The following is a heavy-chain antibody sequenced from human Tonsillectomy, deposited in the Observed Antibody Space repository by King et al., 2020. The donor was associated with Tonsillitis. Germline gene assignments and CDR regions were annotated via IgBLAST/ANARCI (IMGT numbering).Heavy chain of an antibody. CDR3: AREFSNYGWFDP. Sequence: QLVQSGAEVKKPGSSVKVSCKASGGTFSSYAISWVRQAPGQGLEWMGGIIPIFGIANYAQKFQGRVTITADESTSTAYMELSRLRSEDTAVYYCAREFSNYGWFDPWGQGTLVTVSS. D-gene: IGHD4-11*01. V-gene: IGHV1-69*01. J-gene: IGHJ5*02. CDR2: IIPIFGIA. CDR1: GGTFSSYA.